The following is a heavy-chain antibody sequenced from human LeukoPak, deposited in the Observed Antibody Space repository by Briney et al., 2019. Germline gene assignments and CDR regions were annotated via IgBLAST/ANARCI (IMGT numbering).Heavy chain of an antibody. V-gene: IGHV1-24*01. D-gene: IGHD5-24*01. J-gene: IGHJ3*02. CDR2: FDPEDGET. Sequence: ASVKVSCKVSGYTLTELSMHCVRQAPGKGLEGRGGFDPEDGETIYAQKFQGRVTMTEDTSTDTAYMERSSLRSEDTAVYYCATSRDGHDAFDIWGQGTMVTVSS. CDR1: GYTLTELS. CDR3: ATSRDGHDAFDI.